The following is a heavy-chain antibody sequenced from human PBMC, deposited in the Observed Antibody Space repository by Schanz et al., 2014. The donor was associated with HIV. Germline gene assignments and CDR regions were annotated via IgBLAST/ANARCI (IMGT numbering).Heavy chain of an antibody. D-gene: IGHD3-3*01. Sequence: VHLVESGGGLVQPGGSLRLSCAASGFTFSSYGMHWVRQAPGKGLEWVAVIWFDGRNKYYGDSVKGRFMISRDNSNNTLYLQMNSLRAEDTAVYFCTRGRFLERGGMDVWGQGTAVTVSS. V-gene: IGHV3-33*08. CDR3: TRGRFLERGGMDV. J-gene: IGHJ6*02. CDR1: GFTFSSYG. CDR2: IWFDGRNK.